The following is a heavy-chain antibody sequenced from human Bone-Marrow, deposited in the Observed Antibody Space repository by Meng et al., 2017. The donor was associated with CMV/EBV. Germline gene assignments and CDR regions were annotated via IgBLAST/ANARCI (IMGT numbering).Heavy chain of an antibody. CDR3: ARGYCSSTSCTSYFYYYGMDV. CDR1: GGTFSSYA. CDR2: IIPIFATA. Sequence: SVKVSCKASGGTFSSYAISWVRQAPGQGLEWMGGIIPIFATANYAQKFQGRVTFTTDESTSTAYMELSSLRSEDTAVYYCARGYCSSTSCTSYFYYYGMDVWGQGNTVTVYS. V-gene: IGHV1-69*05. J-gene: IGHJ6*02. D-gene: IGHD2-2*01.